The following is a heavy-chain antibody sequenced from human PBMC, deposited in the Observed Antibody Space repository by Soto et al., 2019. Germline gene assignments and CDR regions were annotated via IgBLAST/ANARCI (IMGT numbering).Heavy chain of an antibody. CDR1: GFTVSTNY. CDR2: IHAGGTT. J-gene: IGHJ6*02. D-gene: IGHD3-10*01. V-gene: IGHV3-53*01. Sequence: PGGSLRLSCAASGFTVSTNYMSWVRQAPGKGLEWVSVIHAGGTTFYADSVKGRFTISRDSSKNTLYLQMNSLRAEDTAVYYCATDTNTTYYYGSRNFHGMDLWGQGTTVTVSS. CDR3: ATDTNTTYYYGSRNFHGMDL.